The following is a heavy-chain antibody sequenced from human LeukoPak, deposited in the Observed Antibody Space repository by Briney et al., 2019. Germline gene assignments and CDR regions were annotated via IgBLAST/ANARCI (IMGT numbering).Heavy chain of an antibody. CDR2: ISSSGSSI. V-gene: IGHV3-11*04. CDR1: GFSFSDAW. J-gene: IGHJ4*02. CDR3: AKAGFDFSFDY. D-gene: IGHD3-9*01. Sequence: GGSLRLSCAASGFSFSDAWMSWVRQAPGKGLEWVSYISSSGSSIYHADSVKGRFTISRDNAKNSLYLQMNSLRAEDTADYYCAKAGFDFSFDYWGQGTLVTVSS.